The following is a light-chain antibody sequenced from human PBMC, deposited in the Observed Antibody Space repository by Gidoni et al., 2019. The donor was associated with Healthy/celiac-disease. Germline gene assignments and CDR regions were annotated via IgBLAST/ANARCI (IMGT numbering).Light chain of an antibody. CDR3: AAWDDSLSAVV. J-gene: IGLJ2*01. V-gene: IGLV1-47*01. CDR1: ISHIGSNY. Sequence: SVLTQPPSASGTPGPRVTISCSGSISHIGSNYVYWYQQLPVTAPKLLIYRNNQRPSGVPDRFSGSKSGTSASLSISGLRSEDEADYYCAAWDDSLSAVVFGGGTKLTVL. CDR2: RNN.